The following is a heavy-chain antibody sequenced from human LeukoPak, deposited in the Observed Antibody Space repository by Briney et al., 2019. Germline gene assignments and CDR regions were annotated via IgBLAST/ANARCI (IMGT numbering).Heavy chain of an antibody. V-gene: IGHV1-69*13. J-gene: IGHJ2*01. D-gene: IGHD5-24*01. Sequence: SVKVSCKASGGTFSSYAISWVRQAPGQGLEWMGGIIPIFGTANYAQKFQGRVTITADESTSTAHMELSSLRSEDTAVYYCARGGPSEMATNYWDFDLWGRGTLVTVSS. CDR3: ARGGPSEMATNYWDFDL. CDR1: GGTFSSYA. CDR2: IIPIFGTA.